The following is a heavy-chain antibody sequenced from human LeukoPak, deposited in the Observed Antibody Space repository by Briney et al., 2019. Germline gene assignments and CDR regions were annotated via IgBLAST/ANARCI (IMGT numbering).Heavy chain of an antibody. CDR1: GFTFSSYS. CDR2: ISSSSSYI. CDR3: AREKRGHPSHAFDI. V-gene: IGHV3-21*01. J-gene: IGHJ3*02. D-gene: IGHD3/OR15-3a*01. Sequence: GGSLRLSCAASGFTFSSYSMNWVRQAPGKGLEWVSSISSSSSYIYYADSVKGRFTISRDNAKNSLYLQMNSLRAEDTAVYYCAREKRGHPSHAFDIWGQGTMVTVSS.